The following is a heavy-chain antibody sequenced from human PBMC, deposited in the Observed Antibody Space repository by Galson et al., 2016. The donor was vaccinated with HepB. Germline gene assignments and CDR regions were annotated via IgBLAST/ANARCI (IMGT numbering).Heavy chain of an antibody. CDR3: ARTNDFWSGYLHGDV. CDR1: GFTFSNYG. J-gene: IGHJ6*04. V-gene: IGHV3-33*01. CDR2: IWYDGRNK. Sequence: LRLSCAASGFTFSNYGMHWVRQAPGKGLEWVAVIWYDGRNKYYADSVKGRFTISRDNSKNTLYLQMNSLRAEDTAGYYCARTNDFWSGYLHGDVWGKGTPVTVSS. D-gene: IGHD3-3*01.